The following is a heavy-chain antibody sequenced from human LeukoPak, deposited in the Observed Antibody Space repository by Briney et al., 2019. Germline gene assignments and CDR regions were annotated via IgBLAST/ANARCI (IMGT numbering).Heavy chain of an antibody. J-gene: IGHJ3*02. Sequence: ASVKVSCKASGGTFSSYAISWVRQAPGQGLEWMGGIIPIFGTANYAQKFQGRVTITADESTSTAYMELSSLRSEDTAVYYCARDSASSSWYNSSQFAFDIWGQGTMVTVSS. CDR2: IIPIFGTA. CDR3: ARDSASSSWYNSSQFAFDI. D-gene: IGHD6-13*01. V-gene: IGHV1-69*13. CDR1: GGTFSSYA.